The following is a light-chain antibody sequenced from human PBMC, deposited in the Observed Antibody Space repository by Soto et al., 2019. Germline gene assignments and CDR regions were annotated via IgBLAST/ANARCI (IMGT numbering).Light chain of an antibody. V-gene: IGKV3-20*01. CDR1: EHLSSVY. CDR3: QQYGGSPRIT. CDR2: GAS. Sequence: EVVLTQSPGTLSLSTGERGTLSCRAVEHLSSVYLAWYQQRPGQPPRLLIYGASNRATGIPDRFSGSGSGTDFTLIINRLEPEDVAIYYCQQYGGSPRITFGQGTRLEIK. J-gene: IGKJ5*01.